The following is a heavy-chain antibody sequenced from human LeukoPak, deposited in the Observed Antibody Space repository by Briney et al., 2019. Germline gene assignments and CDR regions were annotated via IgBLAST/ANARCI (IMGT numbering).Heavy chain of an antibody. V-gene: IGHV1-8*01. CDR1: GYTFTSYD. J-gene: IGHJ6*02. Sequence: ASVKVSCKASGYTFTSYDINWVRQATGQGLERMGWMNPNSGNTGYAQKFQGRVTMTRNTSISTAYMELSSLRSEDTAVYYCARFIGSYDYYGMDVWGQGTTVTVSS. CDR2: MNPNSGNT. CDR3: ARFIGSYDYYGMDV. D-gene: IGHD3-16*02.